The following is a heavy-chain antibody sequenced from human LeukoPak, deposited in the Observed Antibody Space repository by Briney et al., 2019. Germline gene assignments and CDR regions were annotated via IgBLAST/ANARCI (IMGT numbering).Heavy chain of an antibody. CDR1: GFTFSSYS. D-gene: IGHD3-3*01. Sequence: GGSLRLSRAASGFTFSSYSMIWVRQAPGKGLEWVSSMSSSGRYIYYADSVRGRFTISRDNAKNSLYLLMNSVRVEDTAVYYCARDRPRGASRLFVVQWGEGTLVTVSS. J-gene: IGHJ4*02. CDR3: ARDRPRGASRLFVVQ. V-gene: IGHV3-21*01. CDR2: MSSSGRYI.